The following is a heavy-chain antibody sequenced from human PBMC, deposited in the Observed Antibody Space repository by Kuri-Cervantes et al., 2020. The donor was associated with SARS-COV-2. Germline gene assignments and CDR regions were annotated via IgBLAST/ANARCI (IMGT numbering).Heavy chain of an antibody. Sequence: SETLSLTCTVCGGPFISYYWSWIRQPPGKGLEWIGYIYYSGSTNYNPSLKSRVTISVDTSKNQFSLKLSSVTAADTAVYYCARVSGELGYCSSTSCYEPIYYYGMDVWGQGTTVTVSS. CDR3: ARVSGELGYCSSTSCYEPIYYYGMDV. CDR2: IYYSGST. CDR1: GGPFISYY. D-gene: IGHD2-2*01. V-gene: IGHV4-59*01. J-gene: IGHJ6*02.